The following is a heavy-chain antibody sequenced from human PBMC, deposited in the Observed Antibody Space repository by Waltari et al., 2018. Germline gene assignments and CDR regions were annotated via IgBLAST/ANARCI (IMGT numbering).Heavy chain of an antibody. CDR1: GFTFSDYY. V-gene: IGHV3-11*04. D-gene: IGHD6-19*01. J-gene: IGHJ1*01. Sequence: QVQLVESGGGLVTPGGSLRLSCAASGFTFSDYYMSWIRQAPGKGLEWLSYIGGSGGTIYSATSGKGRVTISRDNANNSRYLQMNSMRAEDTAVYYCAKYGAGHGNFEHWGQGTLVTVSS. CDR2: IGGSGGTI. CDR3: AKYGAGHGNFEH.